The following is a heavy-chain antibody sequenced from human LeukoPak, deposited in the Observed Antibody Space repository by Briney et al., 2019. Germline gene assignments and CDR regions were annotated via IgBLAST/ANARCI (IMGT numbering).Heavy chain of an antibody. CDR2: ISWNSGSI. Sequence: GRSLRLSCAASGFTFDDYAMHWVRQAPGKGLEWVSGISWNSGSIQYADSVKGRFTISRDNAKNSLYLQMNSLRAEDTALYYCAKDRRSGSYGNLVDQWGQGTLVTVSS. CDR1: GFTFDDYA. V-gene: IGHV3-9*01. J-gene: IGHJ4*02. D-gene: IGHD3-16*01. CDR3: AKDRRSGSYGNLVDQ.